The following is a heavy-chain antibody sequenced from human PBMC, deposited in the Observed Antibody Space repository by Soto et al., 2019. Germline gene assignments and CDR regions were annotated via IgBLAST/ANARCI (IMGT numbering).Heavy chain of an antibody. CDR1: GGTNSSYT. D-gene: IGHD4-17*01. V-gene: IGHV1-69*02. Sequence: SVKLSCKAAGGTNSSYTIGCGRQAPGQGLEWMGRIIPILGIANYAQKFQGRVTITADKSTSTAYMELSSLRSEDTAVYYCASFNSGDYGNWFDPWGQGTLVTVSS. CDR3: ASFNSGDYGNWFDP. J-gene: IGHJ5*02. CDR2: IIPILGIA.